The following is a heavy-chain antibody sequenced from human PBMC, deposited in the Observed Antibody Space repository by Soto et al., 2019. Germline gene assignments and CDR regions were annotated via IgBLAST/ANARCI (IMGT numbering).Heavy chain of an antibody. CDR1: GFTFSSYW. CDR2: IKQDGSEK. J-gene: IGHJ6*02. D-gene: IGHD3-22*01. Sequence: SLRLSCAASGFTFSSYWMSWVRQAPGKGLEWVANIKQDGSEKYYVDSVKGRFTISRDNAKNSLYLQMNSLRAEDTAVYYWARFYYDSSGYLPSPYYYYYGMDVWGQGTTVTVSS. V-gene: IGHV3-7*04. CDR3: ARFYYDSSGYLPSPYYYYYGMDV.